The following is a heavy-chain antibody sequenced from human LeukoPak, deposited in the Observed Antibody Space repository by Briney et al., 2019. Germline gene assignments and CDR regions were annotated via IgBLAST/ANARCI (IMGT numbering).Heavy chain of an antibody. CDR2: IYYRGSA. Sequence: PSETLSLTCTVSGGPISSYYWSWIRQPPGKGLEWIGFIYYRGSANYNPSLKSRVTISVDTSKNQFSLKLSSVTAADTAVYYCARHRGYCSSTSCYGHYYYMDVWGKGTTVTVSS. D-gene: IGHD2-2*01. J-gene: IGHJ6*03. CDR3: ARHRGYCSSTSCYGHYYYMDV. CDR1: GGPISSYY. V-gene: IGHV4-59*08.